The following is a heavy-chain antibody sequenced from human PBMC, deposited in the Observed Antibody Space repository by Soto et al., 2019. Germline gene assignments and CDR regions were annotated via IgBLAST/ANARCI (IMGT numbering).Heavy chain of an antibody. CDR3: AHDTLNYDGMDV. D-gene: IGHD5-18*01. J-gene: IGHJ6*02. Sequence: QITLKESGPALVKPTQTLTLTCSFSGFSLSTSGVGVGWIRQPPGKALEWLALIYWDDNKRYSPSLKSRLTITKDTSKNQVVLTMTNMDPVDTATYYCAHDTLNYDGMDVWGQGTTVTVSS. CDR2: IYWDDNK. CDR1: GFSLSTSGVG. V-gene: IGHV2-5*02.